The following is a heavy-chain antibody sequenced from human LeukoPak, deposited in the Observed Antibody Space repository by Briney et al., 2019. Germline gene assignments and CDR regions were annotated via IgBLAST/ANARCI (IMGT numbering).Heavy chain of an antibody. D-gene: IGHD2-2*01. CDR1: GFNFRAYW. Sequence: GGSLRLSCTTSGFNFRAYWMAWVRQAPGKGLEWVAFILSDGSYEYYADSVKGRFTISRDTSRNTLFLQMNSLRSDDTAVYYCALIPYCTTATCYFFDFWGQGTPVTVSS. CDR2: ILSDGSYE. J-gene: IGHJ4*02. CDR3: ALIPYCTTATCYFFDF. V-gene: IGHV3-30*02.